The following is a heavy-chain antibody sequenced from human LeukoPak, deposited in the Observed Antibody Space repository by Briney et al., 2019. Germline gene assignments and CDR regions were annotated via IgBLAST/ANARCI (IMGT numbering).Heavy chain of an antibody. CDR2: IHGDGIST. V-gene: IGHV3-74*01. CDR1: GFTFSTYL. D-gene: IGHD1-1*01. Sequence: GGSLRLSCAASGFTFSTYLMHWVRQAPGKGLVWVLRIHGDGISTTCADSVKGRFTISRDNAKNTLYVQMNSLRAEDTAVYFCASGELDSLYYFDYWGQGTLVTVSS. CDR3: ASGELDSLYYFDY. J-gene: IGHJ4*02.